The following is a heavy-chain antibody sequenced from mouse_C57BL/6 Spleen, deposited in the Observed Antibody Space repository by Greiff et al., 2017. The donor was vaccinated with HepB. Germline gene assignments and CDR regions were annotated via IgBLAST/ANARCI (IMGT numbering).Heavy chain of an antibody. Sequence: VQLQQPGAELVMPGASVKLSCKASGYTFTSYWMHWVKQRPGQGLEWIGEIDPSDSYTNYNQKFKGKSTLTVDKSSSTAYMQLSSLTSEDSAVYYCAGPYDYDSAWFAYWGQGTLVTVSA. D-gene: IGHD2-4*01. J-gene: IGHJ3*01. CDR3: AGPYDYDSAWFAY. CDR2: IDPSDSYT. CDR1: GYTFTSYW. V-gene: IGHV1-69*01.